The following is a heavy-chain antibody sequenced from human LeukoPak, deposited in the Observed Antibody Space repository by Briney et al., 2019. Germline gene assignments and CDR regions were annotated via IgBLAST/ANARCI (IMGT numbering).Heavy chain of an antibody. Sequence: HAASVKVSCKASGYTFTSYYMHWVRQAPGQGLEWMGIIDPSGGSTSYAQKFQGRVTMTRDMSTTTVYMELSTLRSEDTAVYYCARDRLVMATMGLGYWGQGTLVTVSS. V-gene: IGHV1-46*01. CDR3: ARDRLVMATMGLGY. D-gene: IGHD5-24*01. CDR2: IDPSGGST. J-gene: IGHJ4*02. CDR1: GYTFTSYY.